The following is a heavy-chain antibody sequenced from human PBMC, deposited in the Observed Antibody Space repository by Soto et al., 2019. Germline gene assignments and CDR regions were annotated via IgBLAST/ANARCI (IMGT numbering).Heavy chain of an antibody. CDR2: INPSGGNT. CDR3: ARAASTRLAFDI. CDR1: GYTFTSYY. D-gene: IGHD2-15*01. Sequence: QVQLVQSGAEVKKPGASVKVSCKASGYTFTSYYMHWVRQAPGQGLEWMGIINPSGGNTSYAQKFQGRVTMTRDTSTSTVYMELSSLRSENTAVYYCARAASTRLAFDIWGQGTMVTVSS. V-gene: IGHV1-46*01. J-gene: IGHJ3*02.